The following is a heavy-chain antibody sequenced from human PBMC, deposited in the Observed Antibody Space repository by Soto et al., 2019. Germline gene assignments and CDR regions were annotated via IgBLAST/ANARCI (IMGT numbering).Heavy chain of an antibody. Sequence: PGGSLRLSCAASGFSSSSYLMNWVRQAPGMGLERGANIKQDGSQKYYVDSVKGRFTISRDNAKNSLYLQMTSLRVEHTAIYYCARSNSDFWSGDSLDIWGPGTLVTI. V-gene: IGHV3-7*03. J-gene: IGHJ3*02. D-gene: IGHD3-3*01. CDR1: GFSSSSYL. CDR2: IKQDGSQK. CDR3: ARSNSDFWSGDSLDI.